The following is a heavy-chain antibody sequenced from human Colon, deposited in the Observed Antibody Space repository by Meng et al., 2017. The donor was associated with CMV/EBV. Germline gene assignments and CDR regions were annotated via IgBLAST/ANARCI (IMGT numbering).Heavy chain of an antibody. J-gene: IGHJ4*02. CDR1: GASITSYY. Sequence: GRLRESGPGLVKPPETLSLTCTVSGASITSYYWSWIRQPAGKGLEWIGRVYISGNTNYNPSLKSRVTMSIDTSKNQLSLNIRSVTAADTAVYYCARDSNLSGLAYWGQGTLVTVSS. CDR3: ARDSNLSGLAY. CDR2: VYISGNT. V-gene: IGHV4-4*07. D-gene: IGHD3-10*01.